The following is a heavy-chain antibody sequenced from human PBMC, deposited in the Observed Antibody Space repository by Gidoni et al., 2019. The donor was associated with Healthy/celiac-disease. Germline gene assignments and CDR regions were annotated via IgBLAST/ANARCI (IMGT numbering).Heavy chain of an antibody. V-gene: IGHV4-4*02. CDR3: ARDLVTSIAVAGTFDY. CDR1: GGSISRRNW. D-gene: IGHD6-19*01. J-gene: IGHJ4*02. CDR2: IYHSGST. Sequence: QVQLQESGPGLVKPSGTLSLTCAVSGGSISRRNWWSWVRQPPGKGLEWIGDIYHSGSTNYKPSLKSRVTISVDNSKNQFSLKLSSVTAADTAVYYCARDLVTSIAVAGTFDYWGQGTLVTVSS.